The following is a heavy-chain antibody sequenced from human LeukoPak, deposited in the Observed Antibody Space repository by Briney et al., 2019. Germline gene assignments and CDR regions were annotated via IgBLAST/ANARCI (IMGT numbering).Heavy chain of an antibody. CDR2: ISAYNGNT. D-gene: IGHD1-26*01. V-gene: IGHV1-18*01. CDR1: GYTFTTYG. J-gene: IGHJ4*02. Sequence: GASVKVSCKASGYTFTTYGISWVRQAPGQGLEWMGWISAYNGNTNYAQKLQGRVTMTTDTSTSTAYKELRSLRSDDTAVYYCARQCGSLCPFDYWGQGTLVTVSS. CDR3: ARQCGSLCPFDY.